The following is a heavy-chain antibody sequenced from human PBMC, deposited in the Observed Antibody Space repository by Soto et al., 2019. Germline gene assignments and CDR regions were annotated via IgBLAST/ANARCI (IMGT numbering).Heavy chain of an antibody. CDR1: GFKFSNSA. J-gene: IGHJ2*01. CDR2: ISGSGGST. Sequence: VQLLESGGGLVQPGGSLRLSCAASGFKFSNSAMTWVRQAPGKGLECVSAISGSGGSTYYADSVKGRFTISRDNSENTLYLQMSILGAEDTAVYYCTKAPVVWGASWSFDLWGRGTLVTVSS. CDR3: TKAPVVWGASWSFDL. V-gene: IGHV3-23*01. D-gene: IGHD7-27*01.